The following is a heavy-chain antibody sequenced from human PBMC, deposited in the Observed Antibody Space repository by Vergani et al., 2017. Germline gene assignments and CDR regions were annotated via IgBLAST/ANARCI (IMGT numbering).Heavy chain of an antibody. CDR1: GESFSGHY. CDR2: INDNGYT. CDR3: AVRPRVNMVRGEILTKRTFDY. D-gene: IGHD3-10*01. J-gene: IGHJ4*02. V-gene: IGHV4-34*01. Sequence: QVHLQQWGTGLLKPSETLSLTCEVQGESFSGHYWSWIRQPPGKGLEWIGEINDNGYTNYNPLFESRVIVSADTSKNQFSLQLMSVTAADTAMYFCAVRPRVNMVRGEILTKRTFDYWSPGTLVTVSS.